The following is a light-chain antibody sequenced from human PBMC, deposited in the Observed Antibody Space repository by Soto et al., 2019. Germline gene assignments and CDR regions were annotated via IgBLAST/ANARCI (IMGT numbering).Light chain of an antibody. CDR3: SSYTSSSTLV. Sequence: QSALTQPASVSGSPGQSITISCTGTSSDVGDFDCVSWYQQHPGKAPKLMIYEVSDRPSGVSNRFSGSKSGDTASQTISGLQAEDEADYYCSSYTSSSTLVFGGGTKLTVL. CDR2: EVS. CDR1: SSDVGDFDC. V-gene: IGLV2-14*01. J-gene: IGLJ2*01.